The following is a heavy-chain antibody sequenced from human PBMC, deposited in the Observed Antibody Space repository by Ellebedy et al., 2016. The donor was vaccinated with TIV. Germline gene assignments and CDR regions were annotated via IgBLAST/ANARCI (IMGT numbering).Heavy chain of an antibody. Sequence: SETLSLXXTVSGGSISSGDYYWSWIRQPPGKGLEWIGYIHYSGSTYYNPSLKSRLSISVDTSKNQFSLKLSSVTAADTAVYFCARGGLLFRLFDFWGQGTLVTVSS. CDR3: ARGGLLFRLFDF. CDR1: GGSISSGDYY. CDR2: IHYSGST. D-gene: IGHD2-21*02. J-gene: IGHJ4*02. V-gene: IGHV4-30-4*01.